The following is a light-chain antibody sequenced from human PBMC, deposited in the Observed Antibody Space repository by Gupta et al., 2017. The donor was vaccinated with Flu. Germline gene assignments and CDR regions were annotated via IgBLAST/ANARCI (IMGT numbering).Light chain of an antibody. J-gene: IGLJ2*01. CDR3: GSYGAVGV. CDR1: SSDIGAYNY. V-gene: IGLV2-14*01. CDR2: EVS. Sequence: QSALTQPASVSGSPGQSIAISCTGTSSDIGAYNYVSWYQQYPGKAPKLIIYEVSNRPSGVSTRFSGSTSGNTASLTISGRQAEDEDDYYCGSYGAVGVFGGGTKVTVL.